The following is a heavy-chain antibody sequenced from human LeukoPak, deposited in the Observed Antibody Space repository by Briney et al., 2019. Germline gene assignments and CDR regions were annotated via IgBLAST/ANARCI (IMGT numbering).Heavy chain of an antibody. CDR2: IYHSGST. V-gene: IGHV4-4*02. CDR1: GGSISSSNW. CDR3: ARRRWLPTKESDY. Sequence: SGTLSLTCAVSGGSISSSNWWSWVRQPPGKGLEWIGEIYHSGSTNYNPSLKSRVTISVDTSKNQFSLKLSSVTAADTAVYYCARRRWLPTKESDYWGQGTLVTVSS. D-gene: IGHD5-24*01. J-gene: IGHJ4*02.